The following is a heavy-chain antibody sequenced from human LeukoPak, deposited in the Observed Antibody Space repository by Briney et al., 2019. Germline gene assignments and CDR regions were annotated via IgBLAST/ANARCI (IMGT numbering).Heavy chain of an antibody. J-gene: IGHJ4*02. D-gene: IGHD2-21*02. Sequence: GGSLRLSCAASGFTFDDYGMSWVRQAPGKGLEWVSSISSSSSYIYYADSVKGRFTISRDNAKNSLYLQMNSLRAEDTAVYYCARVRVVTALGYFDYWGQGTLVTVSS. CDR1: GFTFDDYG. CDR2: ISSSSSYI. V-gene: IGHV3-21*01. CDR3: ARVRVVTALGYFDY.